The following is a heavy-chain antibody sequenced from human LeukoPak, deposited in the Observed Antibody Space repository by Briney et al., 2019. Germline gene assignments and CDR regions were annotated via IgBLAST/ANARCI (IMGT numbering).Heavy chain of an antibody. J-gene: IGHJ5*02. CDR1: GGSISSSSYY. D-gene: IGHD2-2*01. V-gene: IGHV4-39*07. Sequence: PSETLSLTCTVSGGSISSSSYYWGWIRQPPGKGLEWIGSIYYSGSTYYNQSLKSRVTISVDTSKNQFSLKLSSVTAADTAVYYCAREVPAAINWFDPWGQGTLVTVSS. CDR3: AREVPAAINWFDP. CDR2: IYYSGST.